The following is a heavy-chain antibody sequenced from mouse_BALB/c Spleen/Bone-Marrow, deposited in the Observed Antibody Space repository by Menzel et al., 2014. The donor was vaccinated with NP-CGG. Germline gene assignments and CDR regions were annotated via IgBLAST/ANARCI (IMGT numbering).Heavy chain of an antibody. CDR3: TRSNYGYWYFDV. J-gene: IGHJ1*01. Sequence: VQLQESGAELVKPGASVKLSCKASGYTFTRYYMYWVKQRPGQGLEWIGEINPTNGGTNFNEKFKSKATLTVDKSSSTAYMQLSSLTSEESAVYYCTRSNYGYWYFDVWGAGTTVTVSS. V-gene: IGHV1S81*02. CDR2: INPTNGGT. CDR1: GYTFTRYY. D-gene: IGHD1-1*01.